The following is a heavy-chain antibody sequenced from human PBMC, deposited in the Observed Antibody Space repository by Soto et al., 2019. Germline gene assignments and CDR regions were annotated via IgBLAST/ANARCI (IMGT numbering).Heavy chain of an antibody. CDR3: ARDLFSGLWRGGF. D-gene: IGHD3-3*01. Sequence: ASVKVSCKASGYTFTAYAFHWVRQAPGQSLEWMGWINTNNGNTKYSQNFQDRVTIARDTPATTVYMELSSLRSEDTAVYYCARDLFSGLWRGGFWGQGTRVTVSS. CDR2: INTNNGNT. J-gene: IGHJ4*02. CDR1: GYTFTAYA. V-gene: IGHV1-3*04.